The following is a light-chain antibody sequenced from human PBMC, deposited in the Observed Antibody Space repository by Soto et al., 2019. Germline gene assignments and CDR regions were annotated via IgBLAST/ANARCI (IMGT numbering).Light chain of an antibody. V-gene: IGLV1-47*01. CDR3: AAWDDSLSGYV. Sequence: QSALTQPPSASGTPGQRVTISCSGSSSNIGSNYVYWYQQLPGTAPKLLIYRNNQRPSGVPDRFSGSKSGTSASLAISGLRSEDEADYYCAAWDDSLSGYVFGTGTKVNVL. J-gene: IGLJ1*01. CDR2: RNN. CDR1: SSNIGSNY.